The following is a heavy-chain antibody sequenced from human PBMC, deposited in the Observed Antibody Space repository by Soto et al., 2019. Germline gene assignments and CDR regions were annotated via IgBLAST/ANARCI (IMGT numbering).Heavy chain of an antibody. V-gene: IGHV4-4*02. CDR3: ARHEGWTGPDQ. Sequence: PSETLSLTCAVSGASIGSGGWWCGVRQKGGKGLEWIAEIAHDGNTNYSPSLKSRVTISVDKSQNQFSLNVYSVTAADTAVYYCARHEGWTGPDQWGQGTLVTVSS. CDR1: GASIGSGGW. CDR2: IAHDGNT. D-gene: IGHD2-8*02. J-gene: IGHJ5*02.